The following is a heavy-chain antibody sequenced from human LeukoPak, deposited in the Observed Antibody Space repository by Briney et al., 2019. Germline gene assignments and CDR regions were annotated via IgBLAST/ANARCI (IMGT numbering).Heavy chain of an antibody. CDR1: GGSIRSYY. V-gene: IGHV4-4*07. CDR3: ARPYYYDSRIDP. J-gene: IGHJ5*02. CDR2: IHTSGSA. D-gene: IGHD3-22*01. Sequence: SETLSLTCTVSGGSIRSYYWSWIRQPAGKGLERIGRIHTSGSANYNPSLKSRVTMSVDTSKNQFSLKLSSVTATDTALYYCARPYYYDSRIDPWGQGTLVTVSS.